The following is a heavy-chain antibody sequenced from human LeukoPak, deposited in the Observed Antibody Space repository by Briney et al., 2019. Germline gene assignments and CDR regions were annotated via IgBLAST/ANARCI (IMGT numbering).Heavy chain of an antibody. CDR3: ARGDILTGYPYYYYGMDV. V-gene: IGHV4-34*01. CDR1: GGSISGYY. J-gene: IGHJ6*02. CDR2: INHSGST. D-gene: IGHD3-9*01. Sequence: SETLSLTCTVSGGSISGYYWSWIRQPPGKGLEWIGEINHSGSTNYNPSLKSRVTISVDTSKNQFSLKLSSVTAADTAVYYCARGDILTGYPYYYYGMDVWGQGTTVTVSS.